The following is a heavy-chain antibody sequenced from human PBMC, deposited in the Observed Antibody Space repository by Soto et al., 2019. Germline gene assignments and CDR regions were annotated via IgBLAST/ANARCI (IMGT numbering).Heavy chain of an antibody. CDR1: GYTFTGYY. D-gene: IGHD2-15*01. J-gene: IGHJ6*02. Sequence: ASVKVSCKASGYTFTGYYMHWVRQAPGQGLEWMVWINPNNGATNYAQKFLGWVTITINTSITTAYMELSRLRSYDTTVYYGDSGPHGYYYDCYGVDVWGQGTTVSVS. V-gene: IGHV1-2*04. CDR2: INPNNGAT. CDR3: DSGPHGYYYDCYGVDV.